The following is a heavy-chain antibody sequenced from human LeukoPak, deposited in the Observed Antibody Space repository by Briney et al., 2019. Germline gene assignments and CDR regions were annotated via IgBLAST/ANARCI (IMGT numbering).Heavy chain of an antibody. CDR2: ISWNSGSI. CDR1: GFTFDDYA. D-gene: IGHD6-19*01. V-gene: IGHV3-9*01. J-gene: IGHJ4*02. Sequence: GGSLRLSCAASGFTFDDYAMHWVRQAPGKGLEWVSGISWNSGSIGYADSVKGRFTISRDNAKNSLYLQMNSLRAEDTALYYCAKGFYSSGGPFDYWGQGTLVTVSS. CDR3: AKGFYSSGGPFDY.